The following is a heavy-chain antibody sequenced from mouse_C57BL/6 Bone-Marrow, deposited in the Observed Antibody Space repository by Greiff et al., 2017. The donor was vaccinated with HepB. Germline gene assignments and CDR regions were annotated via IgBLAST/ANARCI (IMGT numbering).Heavy chain of an antibody. CDR2: ISSGGDYT. D-gene: IGHD2-1*01. CDR3: TRDSPLGNYRNFDV. Sequence: EVQLVESGEGLVKPGGSLKLSCAASGFTFSSYAMSWVRQTPEKRLEWVAYISSGGDYTYYADTVKGRFTISRDNARNTLYLQMSSLKSEDTAMYYCTRDSPLGNYRNFDVWGTGTTVTVSS. V-gene: IGHV5-9-1*02. J-gene: IGHJ1*03. CDR1: GFTFSSYA.